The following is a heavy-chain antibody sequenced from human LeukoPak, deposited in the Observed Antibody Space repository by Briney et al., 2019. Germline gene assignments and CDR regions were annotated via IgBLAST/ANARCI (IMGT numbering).Heavy chain of an antibody. D-gene: IGHD4-11*01. CDR1: GGSFSGYY. V-gene: IGHV4-34*01. CDR2: INHSGST. Sequence: SETLSLTCAVYGGSFSGYYWSWIRQPPGKGLEWIGEINHSGSTNYNPSLKSRVTLSADTSKKQFSLKLSSVTAADTAMHSCARGYSKAAYFDYWGQGTLVTVSS. J-gene: IGHJ4*02. CDR3: ARGYSKAAYFDY.